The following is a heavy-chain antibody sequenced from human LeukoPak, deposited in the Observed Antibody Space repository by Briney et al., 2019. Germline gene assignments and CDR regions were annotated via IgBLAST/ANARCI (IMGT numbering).Heavy chain of an antibody. CDR1: GYTLTELS. V-gene: IGHV1-24*01. D-gene: IGHD1-1*01. CDR2: FDPEDGET. J-gene: IGHJ6*03. Sequence: ASVTVSCKVSGYTLTELSMHWVRQAPGKGLEWMGGFDPEDGETIYAQKFQGRVTMTEDTSTDTAYMELSSLRSEDTAVYYCATLLWNPSPLDYYMDGGGKGTTVTVSS. CDR3: ATLLWNPSPLDYYMDG.